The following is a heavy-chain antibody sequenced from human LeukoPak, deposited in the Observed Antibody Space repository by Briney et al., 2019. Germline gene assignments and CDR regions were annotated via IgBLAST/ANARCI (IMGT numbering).Heavy chain of an antibody. CDR2: IKSKTDGGTT. Sequence: GGSLRLSCAASGFTFSNAWMSWVRQAPGKGLEWVGRIKSKTDGGTTDYAAPVKGRFTISRDDSKNTLYLQMNSLKTEDTAVYYCTTDLYYYDSSGYYYPNPSRYFDYWGQGTLVTVSS. CDR3: TTDLYYYDSSGYYYPNPSRYFDY. D-gene: IGHD3-22*01. V-gene: IGHV3-15*01. J-gene: IGHJ4*02. CDR1: GFTFSNAW.